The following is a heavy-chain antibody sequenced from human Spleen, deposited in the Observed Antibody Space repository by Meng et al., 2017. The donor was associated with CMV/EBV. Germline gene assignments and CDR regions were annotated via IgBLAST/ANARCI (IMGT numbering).Heavy chain of an antibody. CDR2: INSDGSDT. Sequence: GGSLRLSCEVSGFTFSNYWMHWVRQAPGKGLVWVSRINSDGSDTKYVDSVKGRFTISRDNAKNTVYLQMTSLRVEDTAVYYCARDGAHDYHYGLDVWGQGTTVTVS. CDR1: GFTFSNYW. D-gene: IGHD4/OR15-4a*01. V-gene: IGHV3-74*03. J-gene: IGHJ6*02. CDR3: ARDGAHDYHYGLDV.